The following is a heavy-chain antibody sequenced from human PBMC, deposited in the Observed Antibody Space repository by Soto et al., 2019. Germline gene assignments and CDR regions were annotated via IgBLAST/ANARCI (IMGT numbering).Heavy chain of an antibody. CDR2: IYYSGST. Sequence: SETLSLTCTVSGDSIRSSSYYWGWVRQPPGRGLQYIGSIYYSGSTFYNPSLKSRVTISVDTSKNQFSLKLSSVTAADTSIYYCASLYYSIAAPAPHFDHWRQGTVVTVSS. V-gene: IGHV4-39*01. CDR3: ASLYYSIAAPAPHFDH. J-gene: IGHJ4*02. CDR1: GDSIRSSSYY. D-gene: IGHD6-6*01.